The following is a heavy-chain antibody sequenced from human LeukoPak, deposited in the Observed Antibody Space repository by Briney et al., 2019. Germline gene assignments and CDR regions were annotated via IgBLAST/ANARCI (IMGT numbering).Heavy chain of an antibody. V-gene: IGHV1-69*04. D-gene: IGHD3-10*01. CDR2: IIPILGIA. J-gene: IGHJ4*02. CDR3: ATYYYGSGSDY. CDR1: GGTFSSYA. Sequence: ASVKVSCKASGGTFSSYAISWVRQAPGRGLEWMGRIIPILGIANYAQKFQGRVTITADKSTSTAYMELSSLRSEDTAVYYCATYYYGSGSDYWGQGTLVTVSS.